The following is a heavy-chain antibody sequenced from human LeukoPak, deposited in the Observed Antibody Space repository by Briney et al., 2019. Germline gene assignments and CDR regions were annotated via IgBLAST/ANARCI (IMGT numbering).Heavy chain of an antibody. CDR1: GFTVSSNY. Sequence: PGGSLRLSCAVSGFTVSSNYMSWVRQAPGKGLEWVSVIYSGGSTYYADSVKGRFTISRDNSKNTLYLQMNSLRAEDTAAYYCARGVDYWGQGTLVTVSS. V-gene: IGHV3-53*01. CDR2: IYSGGST. J-gene: IGHJ4*02. CDR3: ARGVDY.